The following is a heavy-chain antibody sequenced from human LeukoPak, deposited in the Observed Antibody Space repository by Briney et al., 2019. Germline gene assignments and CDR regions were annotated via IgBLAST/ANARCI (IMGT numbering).Heavy chain of an antibody. J-gene: IGHJ4*02. CDR1: GFTFSSYW. Sequence: GGSLRLSCAAPGFTFSSYWMHWVRQAPGKGLVWVSRINNDGSTTSYADSVKGRFTISRDNAKNTLYLQMNSLRAEDTAVYYCMLVVSSTQPPDYWGQGTLVTVSS. CDR3: MLVVSSTQPPDY. D-gene: IGHD1-26*01. V-gene: IGHV3-74*01. CDR2: INNDGSTT.